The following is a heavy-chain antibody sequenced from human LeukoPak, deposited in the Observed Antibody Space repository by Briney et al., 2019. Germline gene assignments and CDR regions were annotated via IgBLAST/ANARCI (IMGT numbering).Heavy chain of an antibody. J-gene: IGHJ4*02. V-gene: IGHV3-48*01. CDR1: GFTFSSYS. Sequence: PGGSLRLSCAASGFTFSSYSMNWVRQAPGKGLEWVSYISSSSSTIYYADSVKGRFTISRDNAKNSLYLQMNSLRAEDTAVYYCAGEVDTAMVMWGQGTLVTVSS. CDR2: ISSSSSTI. D-gene: IGHD5-18*01. CDR3: AGEVDTAMVM.